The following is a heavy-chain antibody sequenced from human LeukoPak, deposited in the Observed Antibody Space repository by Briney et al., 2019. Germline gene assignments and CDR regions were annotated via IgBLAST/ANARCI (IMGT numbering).Heavy chain of an antibody. D-gene: IGHD6-13*01. CDR1: GGSFSGYY. Sequence: PSETLSLTCAVYGGSFSGYYWSWIRQPPGKGLEWIGEINHSGSTNYNPSLKSRVTISVDTSKNQFSLKLSSVTAADTAVYYCARHTSEGQQLGFDYWGQGTLVTVSS. CDR2: INHSGST. J-gene: IGHJ4*02. CDR3: ARHTSEGQQLGFDY. V-gene: IGHV4-34*01.